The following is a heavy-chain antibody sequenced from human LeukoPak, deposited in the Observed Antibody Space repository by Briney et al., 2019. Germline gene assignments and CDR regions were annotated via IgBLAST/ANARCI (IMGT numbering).Heavy chain of an antibody. J-gene: IGHJ6*04. CDR1: GFPLSVYG. Sequence: PGGSLRLSCVASGFPLSVYGMCWVRQAPGKGLEWVGDIWQVGSNTYYSDSVKGRYTISRGTAKGTLFIHMNDLRTEDTATYYCAQDRGYYQKFYLMDVWGRGTMVTVSS. CDR2: IWQVGSNT. D-gene: IGHD3-3*01. V-gene: IGHV3-33*03. CDR3: AQDRGYYQKFYLMDV.